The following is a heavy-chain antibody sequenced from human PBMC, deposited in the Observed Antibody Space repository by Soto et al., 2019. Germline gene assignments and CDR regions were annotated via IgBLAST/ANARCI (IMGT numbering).Heavy chain of an antibody. D-gene: IGHD4-17*01. CDR3: AKHYGDRNYFDY. J-gene: IGHJ4*02. V-gene: IGHV4-4*02. CDR1: GASISNSHW. CDR2: IYHSGST. Sequence: SETLSLTCVVSGASISNSHWLSWVRQPPGEGLEWIGEIYHSGSTNYNPSLGSRVTISVDKSKNQISLKLSSVTAADTAVYYCAKHYGDRNYFDYWGQGTLVTVSS.